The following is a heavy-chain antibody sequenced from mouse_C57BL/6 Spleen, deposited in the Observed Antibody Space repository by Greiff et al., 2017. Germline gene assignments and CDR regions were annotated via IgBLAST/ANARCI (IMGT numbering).Heavy chain of an antibody. D-gene: IGHD2-5*01. CDR3: AKYYSNYYYFDY. CDR2: INPYNGGT. CDR1: GYTFTDYY. Sequence: EVKLMESGPVLVKPGASVKMSCKASGYTFTDYYMNWVKQSHGKGLEWIGVINPYNGGTSYNQKFEGKATLTVDTSSSTAYMVLNSLTSENSAVYCCAKYYSNYYYFDYWGQGTTLTVSS. J-gene: IGHJ2*01. V-gene: IGHV1-19*01.